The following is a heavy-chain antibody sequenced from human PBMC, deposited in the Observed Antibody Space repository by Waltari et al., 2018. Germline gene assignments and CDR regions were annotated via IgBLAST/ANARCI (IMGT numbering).Heavy chain of an antibody. CDR3: ARDRGIGLYFDS. D-gene: IGHD1-26*01. Sequence: QLQLQESGPGLVKPSGPLSLTCTVSGDSMNSNSWWSWVRQPPEKGLEWIGQIHRSGRSNYNPSLESRVTISLDTSNRQFSLKLTSTTAADTAVYYCARDRGIGLYFDSWGQGTLVTVSP. J-gene: IGHJ4*02. CDR1: GDSMNSNSW. V-gene: IGHV4-4*02. CDR2: IHRSGRS.